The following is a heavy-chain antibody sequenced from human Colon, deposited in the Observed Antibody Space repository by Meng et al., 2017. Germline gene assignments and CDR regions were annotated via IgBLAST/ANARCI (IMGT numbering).Heavy chain of an antibody. CDR1: GYSFTSYG. CDR2: IYTADGNR. J-gene: IGHJ4*02. CDR3: ARDERGGPYYFDY. V-gene: IGHV1-3*04. Sequence: QVHLVQSGAELKKPGASVKVSCQASGYSFTSYGMHWLRQAPGQRPEWMGWIYTADGNRRYSQRFQDRLTITSDTFARTAYMELSSLRSEDTPVYFCARDERGGPYYFDYWGQGTLVTVSS.